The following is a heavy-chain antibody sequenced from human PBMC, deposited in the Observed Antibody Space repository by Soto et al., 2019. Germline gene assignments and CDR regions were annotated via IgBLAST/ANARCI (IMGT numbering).Heavy chain of an antibody. J-gene: IGHJ5*02. CDR1: GFTFGDYA. CDR2: IRSKAYGGTT. V-gene: IGHV3-49*05. Sequence: KPVGSLRLSRTGSGFTFGDYAISWFRQAPGKGLEWVGFIRSKAYGGTTEYAASVKGRFTISRDDSKSIAYLQMNSLKTEDTAVYYCTSPPGYGGNWHWFDPWGQGTLVTVSS. CDR3: TSPPGYGGNWHWFDP. D-gene: IGHD2-21*01.